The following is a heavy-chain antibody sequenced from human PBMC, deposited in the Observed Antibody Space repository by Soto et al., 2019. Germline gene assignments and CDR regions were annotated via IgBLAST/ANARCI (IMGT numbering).Heavy chain of an antibody. CDR3: ARDRGPEGSGTYNYYYYGMDV. Sequence: QVQLVQSGTEVKKPGASVKVSCKASGYTFTSYAMHWVRQAPGQRLEWMGWINAGNGNTKYSQKFQGRVTITRDTSASTAYMELSSLRSEDTAVYYCARDRGPEGSGTYNYYYYGMDVWGQGTTVTVSS. CDR1: GYTFTSYA. V-gene: IGHV1-3*01. D-gene: IGHD3-10*01. J-gene: IGHJ6*02. CDR2: INAGNGNT.